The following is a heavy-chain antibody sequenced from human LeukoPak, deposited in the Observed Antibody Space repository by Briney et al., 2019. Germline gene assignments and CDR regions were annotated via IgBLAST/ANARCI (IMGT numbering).Heavy chain of an antibody. D-gene: IGHD3-22*01. V-gene: IGHV4-30-4*08. CDR3: ARDRNYYDSRGWYFDY. J-gene: IGHJ4*02. Sequence: SQTLSLTCTVSGGSISSGDYYWSWIRQPPGKGLEWIGYIYYSGSTYYNPSLQSRVTISVETSKNQISLKLSSVTAADTAVYYCARDRNYYDSRGWYFDYWGQGTLVTVSS. CDR2: IYYSGST. CDR1: GGSISSGDYY.